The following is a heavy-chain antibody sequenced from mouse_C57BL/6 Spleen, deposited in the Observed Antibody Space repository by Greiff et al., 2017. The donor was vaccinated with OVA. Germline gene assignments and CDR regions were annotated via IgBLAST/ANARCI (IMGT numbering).Heavy chain of an antibody. CDR1: GFSLTSYA. J-gene: IGHJ4*01. D-gene: IGHD2-4*01. V-gene: IGHV2-9-1*01. CDR2: IWTGGGT. Sequence: VKVVESGPGLVAPSQSLSITCTVSGFSLTSYAISWVRQPPGKGLEWLGVIWTGGGTNYNSALKSRLSISKDNSKSQVFLKMNSLQTDDTARYYCARNRDYDGGYAMDYWGQGTSVTVSS. CDR3: ARNRDYDGGYAMDY.